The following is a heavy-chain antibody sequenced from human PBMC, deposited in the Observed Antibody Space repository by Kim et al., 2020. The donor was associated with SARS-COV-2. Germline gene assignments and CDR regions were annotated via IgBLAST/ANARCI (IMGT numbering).Heavy chain of an antibody. CDR2: ISSSSSYI. V-gene: IGHV3-21*01. J-gene: IGHJ4*02. D-gene: IGHD3-10*01. CDR3: ARDGGADMVRGEN. CDR1: GFTFSSYS. Sequence: GGSLRLSCAASGFTFSSYSMNWVRQAPGKGLEWVSSISSSSSYIYYADSVKGRFTISRDNAKNSLYLQMNSLRAEDTAVYYCARDGGADMVRGENWGQGTLVTVSS.